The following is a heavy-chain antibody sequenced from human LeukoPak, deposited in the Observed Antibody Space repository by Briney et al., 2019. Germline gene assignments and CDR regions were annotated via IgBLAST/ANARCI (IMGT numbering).Heavy chain of an antibody. CDR2: ISSNNGNT. D-gene: IGHD2-21*01. CDR1: GYTFTSHG. CDR3: ARFASDGNPDY. J-gene: IGHJ4*02. Sequence: ASVKVSCKTSGYTFTSHGISWVRQAPGQGLEWMGWISSNNGNTNYAQKLQGRVTMTTDTSTSTAYMELRSLRSDDAAVYYCARFASDGNPDYWGQGTLVTVSS. V-gene: IGHV1-18*01.